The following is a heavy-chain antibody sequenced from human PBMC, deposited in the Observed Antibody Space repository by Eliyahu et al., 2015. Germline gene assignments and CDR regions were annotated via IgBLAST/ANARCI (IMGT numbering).Heavy chain of an antibody. CDR3: AKDSGRRIAARPVLNYYYGMDV. Sequence: QVQLVESGGGVVQPGGSLRLSCAASGFXFXXYGXPXVRQAPGKGLGWVAFIRYDGSNKYYADSVKGRFTISRDNSKNTLYLQMNSLRAEDTAVYYCAKDSGRRIAARPVLNYYYGMDVWGQGTTVTVSS. J-gene: IGHJ6*02. D-gene: IGHD6-6*01. V-gene: IGHV3-30*02. CDR2: IRYDGSNK. CDR1: GFXFXXYG.